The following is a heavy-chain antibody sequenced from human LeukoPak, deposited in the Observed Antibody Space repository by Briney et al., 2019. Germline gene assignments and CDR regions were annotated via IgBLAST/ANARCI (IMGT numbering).Heavy chain of an antibody. Sequence: GGSLRLSCAASGFPFRSYGMHWVRQAPGKGLEWVAFISYDGSNKYYADSVKGRFTISRDNSKNTLYLQMNSLRAEDTAVYYCARDLLEWYFDYWGQGTLVTVSS. J-gene: IGHJ4*02. V-gene: IGHV3-30*03. CDR1: GFPFRSYG. D-gene: IGHD3-3*01. CDR2: ISYDGSNK. CDR3: ARDLLEWYFDY.